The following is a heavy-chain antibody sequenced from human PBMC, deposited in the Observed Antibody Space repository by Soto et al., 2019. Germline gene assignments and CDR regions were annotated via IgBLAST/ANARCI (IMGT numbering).Heavy chain of an antibody. J-gene: IGHJ4*02. CDR3: AELLRGY. CDR1: GFTFSSYA. Sequence: GGSLRLSCAASGFTFSSYAMHWVRQAPGKGLEWVAVISYDGSNKYYADSVKGRFTISRDNSKNTLYLQMNSLRAEDTAVYYCAELLRGYWGQGTLVTVSS. CDR2: ISYDGSNK. D-gene: IGHD3-10*01. V-gene: IGHV3-30-3*01.